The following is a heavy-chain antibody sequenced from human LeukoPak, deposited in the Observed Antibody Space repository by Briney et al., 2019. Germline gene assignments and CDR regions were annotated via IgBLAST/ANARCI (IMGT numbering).Heavy chain of an antibody. CDR3: AKGSYAVAGRFDY. CDR1: GFTSDDYA. CDR2: ISWNRGSI. V-gene: IGHV3-9*02. J-gene: IGHJ4*02. D-gene: IGHD6-19*01. Sequence: GGSLRLSCAASGFTSDDYAMHWVRQAPGKGLEWVSGISWNRGSIGYADSVKGRFTISRDNAKNSLYLQMNSLRAEDTALYYCAKGSYAVAGRFDYWGQGTLVTVSS.